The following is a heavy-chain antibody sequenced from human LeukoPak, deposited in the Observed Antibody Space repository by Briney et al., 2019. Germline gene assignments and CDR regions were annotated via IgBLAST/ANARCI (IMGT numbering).Heavy chain of an antibody. Sequence: GRSLRLSCAASGFTFSSYAMHWVRQAPGKGLEWVAVISYDGSNKYYADSVKGRFPISRDNYKNTLYLQMNSLRAEDTAVYYCARDAVEGVVPAAIDVLEGYFDYWGQGTLVTVSS. D-gene: IGHD2-2*02. J-gene: IGHJ4*02. CDR1: GFTFSSYA. CDR3: ARDAVEGVVPAAIDVLEGYFDY. V-gene: IGHV3-30-3*01. CDR2: ISYDGSNK.